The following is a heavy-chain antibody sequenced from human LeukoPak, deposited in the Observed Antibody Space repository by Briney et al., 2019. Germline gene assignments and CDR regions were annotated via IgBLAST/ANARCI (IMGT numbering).Heavy chain of an antibody. Sequence: GGSLRLSCAASGFTFSSYGMHWVRQAPGKGLDWVAFIRYDGSNKYYADSVKGRFTISRDNSKNTLYLQMNSLRAEDTAVYYCAKDVSGSYFFYYWGQGTLVTVSS. D-gene: IGHD1-26*01. CDR1: GFTFSSYG. CDR2: IRYDGSNK. CDR3: AKDVSGSYFFYY. V-gene: IGHV3-30*02. J-gene: IGHJ4*02.